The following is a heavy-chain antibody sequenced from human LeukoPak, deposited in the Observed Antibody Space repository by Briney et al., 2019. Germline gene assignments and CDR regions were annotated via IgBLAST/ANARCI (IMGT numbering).Heavy chain of an antibody. CDR1: GGTFISYA. CDR3: ARVGLLPYFDY. Sequence: ASVTVSCKASGGTFISYAISWVRQAPGQGLEWMGGIIPIFGTANYAQKFQGRVTITADESTSTAYMELSSLRSEDTAVYYCARVGLLPYFDYWGQGTLVTVSS. D-gene: IGHD2-21*02. V-gene: IGHV1-69*13. J-gene: IGHJ4*02. CDR2: IIPIFGTA.